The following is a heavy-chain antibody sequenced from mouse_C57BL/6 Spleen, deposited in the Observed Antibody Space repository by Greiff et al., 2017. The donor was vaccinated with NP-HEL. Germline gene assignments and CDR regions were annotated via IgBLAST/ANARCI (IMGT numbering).Heavy chain of an antibody. Sequence: QVQLQQSGAELVRPGASVTLSCKASGYTFTDYEMHWVKQTPVHGLEWIGAIDPETGGTAYNQKFKGKATLTADKSSSTAYMKLHSLTSEDSAVYYCTRGGFDGYYWGKATLVTVSA. CDR3: TRGGFDGYY. CDR2: IDPETGGT. V-gene: IGHV1-15*01. D-gene: IGHD2-3*01. CDR1: GYTFTDYE. J-gene: IGHJ3*01.